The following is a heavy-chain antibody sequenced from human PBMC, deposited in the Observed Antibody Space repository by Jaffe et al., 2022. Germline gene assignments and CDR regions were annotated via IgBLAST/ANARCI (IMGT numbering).Heavy chain of an antibody. J-gene: IGHJ4*02. CDR2: INPSGGST. Sequence: QVQLVQSGAEVKKPGASVKVSCKASGYTFTSYYMHWVRQAPGQGLEWMGIINPSGGSTSYAQKFQGRVTMTRDTSTSTVYMELSSLRSEDTAVYYCASSLIGRTKVDSSGYYYREWGQGTLVTVSS. CDR3: ASSLIGRTKVDSSGYYYRE. D-gene: IGHD3-22*01. CDR1: GYTFTSYY. V-gene: IGHV1-46*01.